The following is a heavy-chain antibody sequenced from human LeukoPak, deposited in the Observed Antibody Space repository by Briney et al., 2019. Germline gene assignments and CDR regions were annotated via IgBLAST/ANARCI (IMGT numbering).Heavy chain of an antibody. CDR1: GYSISSGYY. CDR2: IYHSGST. J-gene: IGHJ4*02. V-gene: IGHV4-38-2*02. CDR3: ARDPGLYYDSSGYPL. Sequence: PSETLSLTCTVSGYSISSGYYWGWIRQPPGKGLEWIGSIYHSGSTYYNPSLKSRVTISVDTSKNQFSLKLSSVTAAGTAVYYCARDPGLYYDSSGYPLWGQGTLVTVSS. D-gene: IGHD3-22*01.